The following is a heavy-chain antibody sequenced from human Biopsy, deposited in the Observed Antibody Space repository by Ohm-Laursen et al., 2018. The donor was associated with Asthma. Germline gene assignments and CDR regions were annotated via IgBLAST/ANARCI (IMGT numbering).Heavy chain of an antibody. CDR2: INAGNGNT. V-gene: IGHV1-3*01. CDR1: GYTFTSYA. CDR3: ARPYYDSSGYYYENLSFDY. D-gene: IGHD3-22*01. J-gene: IGHJ4*02. Sequence: GASAKVSCKASGYTFTSYAMHWVRQAPGQRLEWMGWINAGNGNTKYSQKFQGRVTITRDTSASTAYMELSSLRSEDTAVYYCARPYYDSSGYYYENLSFDYWGQGTLVTVSS.